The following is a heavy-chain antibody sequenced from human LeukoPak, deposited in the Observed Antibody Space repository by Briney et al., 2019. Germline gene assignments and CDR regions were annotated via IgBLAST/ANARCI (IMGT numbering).Heavy chain of an antibody. Sequence: PSETLSLTCTVSGGSISSGGYYWSWIRQPPGKGLEWIGYIYHSGSTYYNPSLKSRVTISVDRSKNQFSLKLSSVTAADTAVYYCARDHYGSGSYFWFDPWGQGTLVTVSS. CDR2: IYHSGST. CDR3: ARDHYGSGSYFWFDP. D-gene: IGHD3-10*01. J-gene: IGHJ5*02. CDR1: GGSISSGGYY. V-gene: IGHV4-30-2*01.